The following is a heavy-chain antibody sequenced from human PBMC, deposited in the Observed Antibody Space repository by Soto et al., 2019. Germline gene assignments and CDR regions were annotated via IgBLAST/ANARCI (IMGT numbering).Heavy chain of an antibody. D-gene: IGHD6-19*01. J-gene: IGHJ3*02. V-gene: IGHV1-8*01. CDR1: GYTFTSYD. CDR2: MNPNSGNT. CDR3: ARYSSGWRGDAFDI. Sequence: QVQLVQSGAEVKKPGASVKVSCKASGYTFTSYDINWVRQATGQVLEWMGWMNPNSGNTGYAQKFQGRVTMTRNTSISTAYMELSSVRSEDTAVYYCARYSSGWRGDAFDIWGQGTMVTVSS.